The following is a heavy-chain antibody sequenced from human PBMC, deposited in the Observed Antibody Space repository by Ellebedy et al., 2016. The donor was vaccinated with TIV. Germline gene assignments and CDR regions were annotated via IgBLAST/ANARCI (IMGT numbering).Heavy chain of an antibody. CDR3: TTDLPKKGWGGDLDFDY. V-gene: IGHV3-15*07. Sequence: GESLKISCAASGFTFSNAWMNWVRQAPGKGLEWVGRIKSKTDGGTTDYAAPVKGRFTISRDDSKNTLYMQMNSLKTEDTAVYYCTTDLPKKGWGGDLDFDYWGQGTLVTVSS. CDR1: GFTFSNAW. CDR2: IKSKTDGGTT. J-gene: IGHJ4*02. D-gene: IGHD3-16*01.